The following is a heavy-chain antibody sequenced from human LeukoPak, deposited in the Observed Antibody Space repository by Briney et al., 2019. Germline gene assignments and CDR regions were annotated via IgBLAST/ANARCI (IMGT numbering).Heavy chain of an antibody. V-gene: IGHV3-48*04. Sequence: GGSLRLSCAASGFTFSSYSMNWVRQAPGKGLEWVSYISSSSSTIYYADSVKGRFTISRDNAKNSLYLQMNSLRAEDTAVYYCARDSGGRDGYGDHYYYGMDVWGQGTTVTVSS. CDR2: ISSSSSTI. CDR1: GFTFSSYS. J-gene: IGHJ6*02. D-gene: IGHD5-24*01. CDR3: ARDSGGRDGYGDHYYYGMDV.